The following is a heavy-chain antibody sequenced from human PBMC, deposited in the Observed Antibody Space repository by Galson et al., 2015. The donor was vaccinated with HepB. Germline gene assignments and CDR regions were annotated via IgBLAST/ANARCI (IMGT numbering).Heavy chain of an antibody. Sequence: SLRLSCAASGLTLSNYAMHWVRQGPGKGLEYISAISSNGDSTYYANSVKGRFTVFRDNSKNTLYLQMGSLRTEDMAVYYCARVPYGDFTGACGAFDMWGQGTMVTVSS. J-gene: IGHJ3*02. D-gene: IGHD4-17*01. CDR1: GLTLSNYA. V-gene: IGHV3-64*01. CDR2: ISSNGDST. CDR3: ARVPYGDFTGACGAFDM.